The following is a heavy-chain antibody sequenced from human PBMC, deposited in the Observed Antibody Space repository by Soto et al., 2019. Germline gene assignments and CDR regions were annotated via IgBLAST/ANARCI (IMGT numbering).Heavy chain of an antibody. CDR3: AKDQAAGGTISRYFQY. D-gene: IGHD6-13*01. V-gene: IGHV3-23*01. CDR2: ISGSGGTT. Sequence: PGGSLRLSCAASGFSFSTYAMSWVRQAPGKGLEWVSGISGSGGTTYYADSVKGRFTISRDNSKNTLYLQVNSLRAEDTAVYYCAKDQAAGGTISRYFQYWGQGTLVTVSS. J-gene: IGHJ1*01. CDR1: GFSFSTYA.